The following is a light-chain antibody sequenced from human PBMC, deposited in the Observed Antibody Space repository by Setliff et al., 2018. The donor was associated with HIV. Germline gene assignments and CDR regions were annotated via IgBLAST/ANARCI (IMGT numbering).Light chain of an antibody. CDR3: TSYTINTLYV. J-gene: IGLJ1*01. CDR1: SDDIGRYYY. V-gene: IGLV2-14*03. CDR2: DVN. Sequence: SALTQPASVSGSPGQAITISCTGTSDDIGRYYYVSWYQQLPGKAPKLIMYDVNHRPSGVSTRFSGSKSGDTASLTISGLQAEDEARYYCTSYTINTLYVFGTGTKVTVL.